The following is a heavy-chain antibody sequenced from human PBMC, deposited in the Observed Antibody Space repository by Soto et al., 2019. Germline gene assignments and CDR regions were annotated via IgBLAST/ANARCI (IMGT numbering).Heavy chain of an antibody. Sequence: ETLSLTCTVSGGSISNYYWTWIRQPPGKALEWLAHIFSNDEKSYSTSLKSRLTISKDTSKSQVVLTMTNMDPVDTATYYCARQYYDILKGVDPWGQGTLVTVSS. CDR1: GGSISNYYW. CDR3: ARQYYDILKGVDP. V-gene: IGHV2-26*01. D-gene: IGHD3-9*01. J-gene: IGHJ5*02. CDR2: IFSNDEK.